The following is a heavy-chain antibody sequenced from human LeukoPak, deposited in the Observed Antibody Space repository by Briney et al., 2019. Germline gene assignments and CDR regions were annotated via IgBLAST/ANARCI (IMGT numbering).Heavy chain of an antibody. CDR2: ISSSSSYI. Sequence: GGSLRLSCAASGFTFSSYSMNWVRQAPGKGLGWVSSISSSSSYIYYADSVKGRFTISRDNAKNSLYLQMNSLRAEDTAVYYCARDLMLLWFGEGEDGMDVWGQGTTVTVSS. CDR1: GFTFSSYS. J-gene: IGHJ6*02. V-gene: IGHV3-21*01. D-gene: IGHD3-10*01. CDR3: ARDLMLLWFGEGEDGMDV.